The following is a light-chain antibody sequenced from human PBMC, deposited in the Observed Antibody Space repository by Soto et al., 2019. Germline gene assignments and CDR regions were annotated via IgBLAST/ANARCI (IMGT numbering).Light chain of an antibody. V-gene: IGKV3-20*01. CDR3: QQYGSYPIT. Sequence: IELTQSPATLSSSSGERANITCRASQSVSSSYLAWYQQKPGKAPRLLIYGASSWDSGIPDRFSGSGSGTDFTLTISRLEPDDFAVYYCQQYGSYPITFGQGTRLEI. CDR1: QSVSSSY. CDR2: GAS. J-gene: IGKJ5*01.